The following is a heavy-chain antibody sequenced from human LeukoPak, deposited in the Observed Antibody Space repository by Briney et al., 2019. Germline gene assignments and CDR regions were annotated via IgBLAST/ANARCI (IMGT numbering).Heavy chain of an antibody. CDR3: ATHCSGAACFDY. D-gene: IGHD2-15*01. CDR2: INPNNGDT. V-gene: IGHV1-2*02. J-gene: IGHJ4*02. Sequence: ASVKVSCKASGYTFIDYSIHWVRQAPGQGLEWMGEINPNNGDTNFAPEFQGRVTMTRDTSITTAFMELSSLRYADTAIYYCATHCSGAACFDYGGQGTLVTVSS. CDR1: GYTFIDYS.